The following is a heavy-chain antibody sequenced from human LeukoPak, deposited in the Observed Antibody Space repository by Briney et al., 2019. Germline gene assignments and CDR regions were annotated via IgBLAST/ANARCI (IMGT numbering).Heavy chain of an antibody. J-gene: IGHJ6*04. CDR1: GFTFSNAW. D-gene: IGHD3-3*01. CDR3: AIDFWSGYLLNVDV. Sequence: GGSLRLSCAASGFTFSNAWMNWVRQAPGKGLDWVGRIKSKVNGETIEYAAPVKGRFTISRDDSKSTVYLQMNSLRAEDTAVYYCAIDFWSGYLLNVDVWGKGTTVTVSS. CDR2: IKSKVNGETI. V-gene: IGHV3-15*01.